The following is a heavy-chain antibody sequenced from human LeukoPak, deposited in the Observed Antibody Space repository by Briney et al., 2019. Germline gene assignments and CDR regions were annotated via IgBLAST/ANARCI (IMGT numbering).Heavy chain of an antibody. V-gene: IGHV3-30-3*01. CDR2: MSYDGSNK. J-gene: IGHJ4*02. CDR1: GFTFSSYA. CDR3: ARAGSTVIHY. D-gene: IGHD4-17*01. Sequence: GGSLRLSCAASGFTFSSYAMHWVRQAPGKGLEWVAVMSYDGSNKYYADSVKGRFTISRDNSKNTLYLQMNSLRAEDTAVYYCARAGSTVIHYWGQGTLVTVSS.